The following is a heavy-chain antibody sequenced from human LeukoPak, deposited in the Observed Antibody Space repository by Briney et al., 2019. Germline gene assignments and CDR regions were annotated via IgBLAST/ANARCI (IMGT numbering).Heavy chain of an antibody. Sequence: SETLSLTCAVSSYSISSGYYWGWIRPPPEEGLEWIGSFYHSGITYYNPSVKSRFTISVDTSKNQFSLKLRSVTAADTAVYYCAKVAVGVTKSFDYWGQGTLVTVSS. CDR1: SYSISSGYY. CDR2: FYHSGIT. D-gene: IGHD1-26*01. V-gene: IGHV4-38-2*01. J-gene: IGHJ4*02. CDR3: AKVAVGVTKSFDY.